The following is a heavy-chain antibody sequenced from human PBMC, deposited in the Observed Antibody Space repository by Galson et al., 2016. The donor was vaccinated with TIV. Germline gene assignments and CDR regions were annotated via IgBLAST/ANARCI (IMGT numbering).Heavy chain of an antibody. J-gene: IGHJ4*02. CDR1: GFTFSSYG. D-gene: IGHD1-1*01. Sequence: SLRLSCATSGFTFSSYGLAWVRQAQGKALEWLSTITGSGAITYYADSVKGRVAITRDKSKSTVDLHMSNLRAEDTAAYYCTRVLFQVRVSLPSTTSGYPAFYFHHWGRGILVTVSS. CDR3: TRVLFQVRVSLPSTTSGYPAFYFHH. V-gene: IGHV3-23*01. CDR2: ITGSGAIT.